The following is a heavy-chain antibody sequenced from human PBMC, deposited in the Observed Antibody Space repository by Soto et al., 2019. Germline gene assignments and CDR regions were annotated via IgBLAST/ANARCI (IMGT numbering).Heavy chain of an antibody. J-gene: IGHJ4*02. CDR3: ARAGYYDSSGYGFDY. D-gene: IGHD3-22*01. Sequence: GGSLRLSCAASGFTFSSYGMHWVRQAPGKGLEWVAVIWYDGSNKYYADSVKGRFTISRDNSKNTLYLQMNSLRAEDTAVYYCARAGYYDSSGYGFDYWGQGTLGTVSS. V-gene: IGHV3-33*01. CDR2: IWYDGSNK. CDR1: GFTFSSYG.